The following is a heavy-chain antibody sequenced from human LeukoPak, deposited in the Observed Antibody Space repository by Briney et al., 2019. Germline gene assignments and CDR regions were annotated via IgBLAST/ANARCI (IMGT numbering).Heavy chain of an antibody. D-gene: IGHD7-27*01. V-gene: IGHV3-30*04. J-gene: IGHJ4*02. CDR1: GFTFSSYA. Sequence: PGRSLRLSCAASGFTFSSYAMHWVRQAPGKGLEWAAVISYDGSNKYYADSVKGRFTISRDNAKNSLYLQMNSLRADDTAVYYCARDYTGGWNDYWGQGTLVTVSS. CDR2: ISYDGSNK. CDR3: ARDYTGGWNDY.